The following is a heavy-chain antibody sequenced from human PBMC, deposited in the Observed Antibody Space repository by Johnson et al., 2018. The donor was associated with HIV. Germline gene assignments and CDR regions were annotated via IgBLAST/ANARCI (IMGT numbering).Heavy chain of an antibody. Sequence: EVQLVESGGGVVQPGRSLRLACVTSGFSISSYWMSWVRQAPGKGLEWVANIKQDGSEKYYVDSVKGRFTISRDNAKNSLYLQMNSLRAEDTAVYYCARETGDPVVPAARDAFDIWGQGTMVTVSS. D-gene: IGHD2-2*01. CDR1: GFSISSYW. CDR3: ARETGDPVVPAARDAFDI. V-gene: IGHV3-7*01. CDR2: IKQDGSEK. J-gene: IGHJ3*02.